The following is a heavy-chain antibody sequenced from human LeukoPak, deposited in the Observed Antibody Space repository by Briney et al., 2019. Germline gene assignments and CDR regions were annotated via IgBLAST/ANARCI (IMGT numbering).Heavy chain of an antibody. J-gene: IGHJ6*03. V-gene: IGHV4-59*08. CDR1: GGSISSYY. Sequence: SETPTLTCTVSGGSISSYYWSWIRQPPGKGLEWIGYIYYSGSTNYNPSLKSRVTISVDTSKNQFSLKLSSVTAADTAVYYCARRDSSWYQGGYYYYMDVWGKGTTVTGSS. CDR2: IYYSGST. D-gene: IGHD6-13*01. CDR3: ARRDSSWYQGGYYYYMDV.